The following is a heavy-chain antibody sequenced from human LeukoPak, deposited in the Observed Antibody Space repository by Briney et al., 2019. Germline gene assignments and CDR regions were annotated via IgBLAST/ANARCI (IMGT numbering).Heavy chain of an antibody. Sequence: ASVKVSCKASGYTFTGYYMHWVRQAPGQGLEWMGWINPNSGGTNYAQKFQGRVTMTRDTSIGTAYMELSRLRSDDTAVYYCARTLSIAAAGTLDYWGQGTLVTVSS. CDR3: ARTLSIAAAGTLDY. V-gene: IGHV1-2*02. CDR1: GYTFTGYY. D-gene: IGHD6-13*01. CDR2: INPNSGGT. J-gene: IGHJ4*02.